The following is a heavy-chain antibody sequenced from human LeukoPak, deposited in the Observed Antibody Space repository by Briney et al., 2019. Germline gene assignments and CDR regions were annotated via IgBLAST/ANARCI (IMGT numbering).Heavy chain of an antibody. CDR3: ARGLDCRSTSCYLDN. V-gene: IGHV3-7*01. Sequence: PGGSLRLSCAASGFTFTKYWMTWVRQAPGKGLEWVANIKQDGGEKFYVDSVKGRFTISRDNAKNSLDLQINSLGAEDTAVYYCARGLDCRSTSCYLDNWGQGTLVTVSS. CDR2: IKQDGGEK. D-gene: IGHD2-2*01. CDR1: GFTFTKYW. J-gene: IGHJ4*02.